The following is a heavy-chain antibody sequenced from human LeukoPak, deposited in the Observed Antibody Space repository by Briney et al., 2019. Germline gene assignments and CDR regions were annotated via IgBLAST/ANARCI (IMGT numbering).Heavy chain of an antibody. D-gene: IGHD3-22*01. CDR3: ARGDGSYYDSSGYFVFAY. V-gene: IGHV4-34*01. CDR2: INHSGST. Sequence: SETLSLTCAVYGGSFSGYYWSWIREPPGKGLEWIGEINHSGSTNYNPSLKSRVTISVDTSKNQFSLKLSSVTAADTAVYYCARGDGSYYDSSGYFVFAYWGQGTLVTVSS. CDR1: GGSFSGYY. J-gene: IGHJ4*02.